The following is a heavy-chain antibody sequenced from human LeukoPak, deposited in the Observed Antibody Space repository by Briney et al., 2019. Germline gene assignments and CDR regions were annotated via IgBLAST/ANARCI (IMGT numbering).Heavy chain of an antibody. CDR3: ARANYYYDSSGSLPY. CDR1: GLTFSSYA. CDR2: ISYDGSNK. D-gene: IGHD3-22*01. J-gene: IGHJ4*02. V-gene: IGHV3-30-3*01. Sequence: PGGSLRLSCAASGLTFSSYAMHWVRQAPGKGLEWVAVISYDGSNKYYADSVKGRFTISRDNSKNTLYLQMNSLRAEDTAVYYCARANYYYDSSGSLPYWGQGTLVTVSS.